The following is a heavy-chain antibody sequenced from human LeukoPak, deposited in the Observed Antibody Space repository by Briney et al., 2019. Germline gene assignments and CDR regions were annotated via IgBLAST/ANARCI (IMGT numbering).Heavy chain of an antibody. V-gene: IGHV4-59*01. CDR1: GGSISSYY. Sequence: SETLSLTCTVSGGSISSYYWSWIRQPPGKGLEWIGCIYYSGSTNYNPSLKSRVTISVDTSKNQFSLKLFSVTAADTAVYYCARAPQYSSSWYPGYFDYWGQGTLVTVSS. CDR2: IYYSGST. D-gene: IGHD6-13*01. CDR3: ARAPQYSSSWYPGYFDY. J-gene: IGHJ4*02.